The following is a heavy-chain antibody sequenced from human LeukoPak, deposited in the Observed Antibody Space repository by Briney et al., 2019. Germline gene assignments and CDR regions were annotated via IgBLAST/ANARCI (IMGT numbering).Heavy chain of an antibody. CDR2: INPTGSIT. CDR3: ARAPGGAHFDY. CDR1: GYIFTDYY. Sequence: ASVTVSCKAFGYIFTDYYIHWVRQAPGQGLAWMGIINPTGSITAYAQKFQGRVTMTRDTSTSTVYMELTSLRSEDTAVYYCARAPGGAHFDYWGQGTLVTVSS. D-gene: IGHD3-10*01. V-gene: IGHV1-46*01. J-gene: IGHJ4*02.